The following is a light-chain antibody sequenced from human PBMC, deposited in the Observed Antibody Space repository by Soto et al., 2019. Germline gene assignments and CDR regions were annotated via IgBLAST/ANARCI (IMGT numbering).Light chain of an antibody. CDR1: QSVSNSY. CDR2: GAS. V-gene: IGKV3-20*01. Sequence: EVVLTQSPGTLSLSPWERATLSCRASQSVSNSYLAWYQHKPGQAPRLLIYGASSRVTGIPDRFSGSGSGTDFTLTITRLEPEDFAVYYCQQYGSSPGWTFGQGTKVDIK. J-gene: IGKJ1*01. CDR3: QQYGSSPGWT.